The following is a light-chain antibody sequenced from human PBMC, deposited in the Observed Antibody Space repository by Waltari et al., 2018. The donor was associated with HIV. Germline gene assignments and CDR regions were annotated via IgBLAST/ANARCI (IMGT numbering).Light chain of an antibody. Sequence: DIQMTQYPSSVSASVGDRVTITCQANQDISYYVNWYVQKPGKSPRLLVYRASNLEVGVSSTFSVSGSGTLFALTIENVQAEDNGTYYCQQFQSLPFTFGRGTK. CDR1: QDISYY. J-gene: IGKJ4*01. CDR2: RAS. CDR3: QQFQSLPFT. V-gene: IGKV1-33*01.